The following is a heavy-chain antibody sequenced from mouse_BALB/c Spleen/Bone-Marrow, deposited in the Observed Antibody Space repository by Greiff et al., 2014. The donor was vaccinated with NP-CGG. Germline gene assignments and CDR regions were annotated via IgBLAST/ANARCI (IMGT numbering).Heavy chain of an antibody. J-gene: IGHJ3*01. CDR2: IWAGGNT. D-gene: IGHD4-1*01. V-gene: IGHV2-9*02. CDR3: ARELGAWFAY. Sequence: QVQLKESGPGLVAPSQSLSITCTVSGFSLTSYGVHWVRQPPGKGLEWLGIIWAGGNTNYNSALMSRLSISKDNPKSQVFLKMNSLQTDDTAMYYCARELGAWFAYWGQGTLVTASA. CDR1: GFSLTSYG.